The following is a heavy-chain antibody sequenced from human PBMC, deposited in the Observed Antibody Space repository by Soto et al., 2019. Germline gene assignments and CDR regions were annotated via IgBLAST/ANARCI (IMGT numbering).Heavy chain of an antibody. CDR1: GFTFSVYS. D-gene: IGHD6-19*01. V-gene: IGHV3-48*02. CDR3: ARSVEGHFDY. CDR2: ITSDTKTI. J-gene: IGHJ4*02. Sequence: EVQLVESGGDLVQRGGSLRLSCVAFGFTFSVYSMNWVRQAPGKGLEWFSYITSDTKTIKYADSVKGRFTISRDNAKNSVYLQMNSLRDEDTAVYYCARSVEGHFDYWGQGTVVTVSS.